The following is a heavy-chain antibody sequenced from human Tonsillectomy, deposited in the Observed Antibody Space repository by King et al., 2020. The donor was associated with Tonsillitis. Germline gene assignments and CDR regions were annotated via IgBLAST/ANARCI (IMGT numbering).Heavy chain of an antibody. Sequence: QVQLQESGPGLVKPSQTLSLTCTVSGGSISSGGYYWSWIRQHPGKGLEWIGYIYYSGSTYYNPSRKSRVTISVDTSKNKFSLKLSSVTAADTAVYSCAGGWMTMGRGTGFDPWGQGTLVTVSS. J-gene: IGHJ5*02. CDR3: AGGWMTMGRGTGFDP. D-gene: IGHD3-10*01. CDR1: GGSISSGGYY. CDR2: IYYSGST. V-gene: IGHV4-31*03.